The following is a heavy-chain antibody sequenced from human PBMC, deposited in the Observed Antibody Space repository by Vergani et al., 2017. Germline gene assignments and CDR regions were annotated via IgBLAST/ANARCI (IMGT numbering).Heavy chain of an antibody. Sequence: QVQLVESGGGVVQPGRSLRLSCAASGFTFSSYGMHWVRQAPGKGLEWVAVIWYDGSNKYYADSVKGRFTISRDNSKNTLYLQMNSLRAEDTAVYYCARDSKEXAGTRAYYYYYMDGWGETITVTVSS. J-gene: IGHJ6*03. V-gene: IGHV3-33*01. CDR1: GFTFSSYG. D-gene: IGHD6-19*01. CDR2: IWYDGSNK. CDR3: ARDSKEXAGTRAYYYYYMDG.